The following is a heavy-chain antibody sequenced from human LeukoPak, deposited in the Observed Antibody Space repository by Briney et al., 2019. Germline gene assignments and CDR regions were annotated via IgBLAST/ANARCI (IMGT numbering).Heavy chain of an antibody. Sequence: SETLSLTCAVSGEPFSGYYWGWIRQPPGKGLELIGEINRHGNTDYNPSLKSRVSMSIDTSKNQFSLKLISVTAADTAVYYCARLVPERFFQLNPEGYYDYWGQGTLITVSS. V-gene: IGHV4-34*01. D-gene: IGHD3-3*01. J-gene: IGHJ4*02. CDR1: GEPFSGYY. CDR2: INRHGNT. CDR3: ARLVPERFFQLNPEGYYDY.